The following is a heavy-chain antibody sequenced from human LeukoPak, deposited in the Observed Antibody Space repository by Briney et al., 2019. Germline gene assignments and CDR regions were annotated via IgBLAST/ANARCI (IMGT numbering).Heavy chain of an antibody. CDR3: GSRSFLPAGTPFYYLET. CDR2: IYYQSWTT. CDR1: GASTSSSSYY. V-gene: IGHV4-39*01. J-gene: IGHJ4*02. D-gene: IGHD6-13*01. Sequence: SETLSLTCTVSGASTSSSSYYWGWVRQSPGKGLEWIGNIYYQSWTTYYNPSLKSRVTISVDTSNNQFSLRLKSVTVADTAVYYCGSRSFLPAGTPFYYLETWGQGTLVSVSS.